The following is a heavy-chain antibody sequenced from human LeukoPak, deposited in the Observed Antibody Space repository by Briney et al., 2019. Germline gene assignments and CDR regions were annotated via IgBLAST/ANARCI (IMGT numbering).Heavy chain of an antibody. CDR2: INHSGST. D-gene: IGHD3-3*01. CDR1: GGSISGYY. Sequence: SETLSLTCSVSGGSISGYYWSWVRQPPGKGLEWIGEINHSGSTNYNPSLKSRVTISVDTSKNQFSLKLSSVTAADTAVYYCARSKYDLWSGYQVNWFDPWGQGTLVTVSS. V-gene: IGHV4-34*01. J-gene: IGHJ5*02. CDR3: ARSKYDLWSGYQVNWFDP.